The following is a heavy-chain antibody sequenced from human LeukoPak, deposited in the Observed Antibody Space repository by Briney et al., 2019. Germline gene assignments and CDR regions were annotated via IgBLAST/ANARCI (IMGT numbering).Heavy chain of an antibody. Sequence: SETLSLTCTVSGGSISSYYWSWIRQPPGKGLEWIGYIYYSGSTNYNPSLKSRVTISVDPSKNQFSLKLSSVTAADTAVYYCARHSTGETASDLWGRGTLVTVSS. J-gene: IGHJ2*01. CDR1: GGSISSYY. D-gene: IGHD7-27*01. CDR3: ARHSTGETASDL. V-gene: IGHV4-59*08. CDR2: IYYSGST.